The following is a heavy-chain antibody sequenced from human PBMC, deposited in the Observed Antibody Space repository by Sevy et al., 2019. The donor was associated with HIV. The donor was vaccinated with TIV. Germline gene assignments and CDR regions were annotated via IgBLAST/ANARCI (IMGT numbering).Heavy chain of an antibody. CDR3: ARDHVSGSYLDY. D-gene: IGHD1-26*01. V-gene: IGHV1-69*13. J-gene: IGHJ4*02. Sequence: ASVKVSCKASGGTFSSYAISWVRQAPGQGLEWMGGIIPIFGTANYAQKFQGRVTITADESTSTAYMELSSLRSEDTAVYYCARDHVSGSYLDYWGQRTLVTVSS. CDR1: GGTFSSYA. CDR2: IIPIFGTA.